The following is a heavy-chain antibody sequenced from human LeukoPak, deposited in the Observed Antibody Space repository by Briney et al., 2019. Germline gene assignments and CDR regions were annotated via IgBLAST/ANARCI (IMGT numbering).Heavy chain of an antibody. J-gene: IGHJ4*02. D-gene: IGHD6-13*01. CDR2: IYTSGST. V-gene: IGHV4-4*07. CDR1: GGSISSYY. Sequence: TSETLSLTCTVSGGSISSYYWSWIRQPAGTGLEWIGRIYTSGSTNYNPSLKSRVTMSVDTSKNQYSLKLSSVTAADTAVYYCARVLYSSSWYGNDYWGQGTLVTVSS. CDR3: ARVLYSSSWYGNDY.